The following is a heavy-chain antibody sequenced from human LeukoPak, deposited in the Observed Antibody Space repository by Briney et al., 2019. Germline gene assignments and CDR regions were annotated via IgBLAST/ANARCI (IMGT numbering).Heavy chain of an antibody. V-gene: IGHV3-21*01. Sequence: GGSLRLSCAASGFTFSSYSMNWVRQAPGKGLEWVSSISSSSSYIYYADSVKGRFTISRDNAKNSLYLQMNSLRAEDTAVYYCARDVESSGYYYNAYWGQGILVTVSS. CDR3: ARDVESSGYYYNAY. CDR2: ISSSSSYI. CDR1: GFTFSSYS. J-gene: IGHJ4*02. D-gene: IGHD3-22*01.